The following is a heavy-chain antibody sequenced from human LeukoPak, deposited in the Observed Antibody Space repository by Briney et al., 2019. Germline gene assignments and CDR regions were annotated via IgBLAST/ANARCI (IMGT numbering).Heavy chain of an antibody. D-gene: IGHD3-22*01. V-gene: IGHV1-24*01. J-gene: IGHJ1*01. Sequence: ASVKVSCKVSGYTLTELSMHWVRQAPGKGLEWMGGFDPEDGETIYAQKFQGRVTMTEDTSTDTAYMELSSLRSEDTAVYFCARGYYDSSDYEYFQHWGQGTLVTVSS. CDR2: FDPEDGET. CDR1: GYTLTELS. CDR3: ARGYYDSSDYEYFQH.